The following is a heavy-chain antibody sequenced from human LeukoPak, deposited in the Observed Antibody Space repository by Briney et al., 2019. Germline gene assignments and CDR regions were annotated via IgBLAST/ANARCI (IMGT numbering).Heavy chain of an antibody. CDR3: ARGGSGYDLTFDY. D-gene: IGHD5-12*01. V-gene: IGHV4-59*01. Sequence: SETLSLTCTVSGGSISSYYWSWIRQPPGKGLEWIGYIYYSGSTNYNPSLKSRVTISVDTSKNQFSLKLSSVTDADTAVSYCARGGSGYDLTFDYWGQGTLVTVSS. CDR1: GGSISSYY. J-gene: IGHJ4*02. CDR2: IYYSGST.